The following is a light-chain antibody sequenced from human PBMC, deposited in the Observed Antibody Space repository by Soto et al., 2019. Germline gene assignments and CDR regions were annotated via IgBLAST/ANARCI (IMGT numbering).Light chain of an antibody. Sequence: EIVLTQPPGTLSLSPGERATLSCRASQSVSNDYLAWYQQKPGQAPRLLIYGASSRATGIPDRFSGSGSGTDFTLTIGRLEPEDFAVYFCQQYGSSPFTFGPGTRWIS. CDR3: QQYGSSPFT. CDR2: GAS. CDR1: QSVSNDY. V-gene: IGKV3-20*01. J-gene: IGKJ3*01.